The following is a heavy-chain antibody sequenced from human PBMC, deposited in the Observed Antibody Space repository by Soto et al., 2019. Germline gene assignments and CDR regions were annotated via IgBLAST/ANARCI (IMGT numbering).Heavy chain of an antibody. Sequence: PSEPLSLPGTFSGGPIIIYYWASVPEPPGKGLGWIGYIYYNATTNHKPTLTSSVTISAHTSKKHFSMKLGSVTAADTAVYDCARNYYSFDDWGQGTLVTVSS. CDR3: ARNYYSFDD. CDR1: GGPIIIYY. J-gene: IGHJ4*02. V-gene: IGHV4-59*01. CDR2: IYYNATT. D-gene: IGHD3-10*01.